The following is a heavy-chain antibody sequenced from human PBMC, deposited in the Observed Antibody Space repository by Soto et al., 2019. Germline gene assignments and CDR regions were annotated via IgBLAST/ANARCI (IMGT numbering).Heavy chain of an antibody. J-gene: IGHJ4*02. CDR2: INAGNGNT. Sequence: GASVKVSCKASGYTFTSYAMHRVRQAPGQRLEWMGWINAGNGNTKYSQKFQGRVTITRDTSASTAYMELSSLRSEDTAVYYCARDHVIQLWSTLDYWGQGTLVTVSS. CDR3: ARDHVIQLWSTLDY. D-gene: IGHD5-18*01. V-gene: IGHV1-3*01. CDR1: GYTFTSYA.